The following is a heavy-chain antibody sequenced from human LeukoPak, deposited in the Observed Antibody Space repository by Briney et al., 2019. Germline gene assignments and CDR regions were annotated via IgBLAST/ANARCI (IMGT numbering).Heavy chain of an antibody. Sequence: PGGSLRLSCVASGFSFSTHNMNWVRQAPGQGLEWVSSIGRDSSYVYYADSLKGRFTISRDDAKNSLYLQMNNLRAEDTAVYYCASHFAHCGSHLFGYWGQGTLVTVSS. J-gene: IGHJ4*02. CDR2: IGRDSSYV. D-gene: IGHD3-3*02. CDR3: ASHFAHCGSHLFGY. CDR1: GFSFSTHN. V-gene: IGHV3-21*01.